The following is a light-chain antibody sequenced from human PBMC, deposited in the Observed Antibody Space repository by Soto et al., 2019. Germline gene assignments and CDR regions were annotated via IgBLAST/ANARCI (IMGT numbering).Light chain of an antibody. J-gene: IGKJ4*01. Sequence: DIQMTQSPSSLSASEGDRVTITCRASQGIYNHLAWFQLKPGKAPKSLIYTVSSLESGVPSRFSGSGSATDFTLTISSLQPKDFATYYCQQYYSYPLTFGGGTKVEI. CDR2: TVS. CDR3: QQYYSYPLT. V-gene: IGKV1-16*01. CDR1: QGIYNH.